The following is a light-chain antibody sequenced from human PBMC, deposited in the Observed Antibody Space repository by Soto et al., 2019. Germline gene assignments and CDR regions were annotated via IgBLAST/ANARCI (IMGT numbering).Light chain of an antibody. CDR2: EGS. CDR3: CSYAGSTTPVL. J-gene: IGLJ2*01. Sequence: QSALTQPASVSGSPGQSITISCTGTRSDVGSYNLVSWYQQHPGKAPKLMIYEGSKRPSGVSNRFSGSKSGNTASLTISGLQAEDEAEYYCCSYAGSTTPVLFGGGTKVTVL. CDR1: RSDVGSYNL. V-gene: IGLV2-23*01.